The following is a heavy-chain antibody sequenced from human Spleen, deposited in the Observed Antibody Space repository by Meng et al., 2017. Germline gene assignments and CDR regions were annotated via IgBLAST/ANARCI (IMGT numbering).Heavy chain of an antibody. Sequence: SGPTLVKPTQTLTLTCTFSGFSLNTSGVGVGWIRQPPGKALEWLALIYWNDDKRYSPSLKSRLTITKDTSKNQVVLTMTNMDPVDTATYYCAHRPSGSYSEDEYYVDYWGQGTLVTVSS. D-gene: IGHD1-26*01. CDR3: AHRPSGSYSEDEYYVDY. CDR2: IYWNDDK. J-gene: IGHJ4*02. V-gene: IGHV2-5*01. CDR1: GFSLNTSGVG.